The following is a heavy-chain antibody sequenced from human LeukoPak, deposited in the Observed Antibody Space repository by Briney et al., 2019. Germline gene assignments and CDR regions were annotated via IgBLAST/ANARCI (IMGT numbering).Heavy chain of an antibody. CDR1: GGSISSYY. J-gene: IGHJ4*02. V-gene: IGHV4-4*07. Sequence: NPSETLSLTCTVSGGSISSYYWSWIRQPAGKGLEWIVRIYTSGSTNYNPSLKSRVNMSVDTSKNQISLRVNSVTAADTAVYYCARESYSSSYLFDFWGQGTLVTVSS. CDR3: ARESYSSSYLFDF. D-gene: IGHD6-6*01. CDR2: IYTSGST.